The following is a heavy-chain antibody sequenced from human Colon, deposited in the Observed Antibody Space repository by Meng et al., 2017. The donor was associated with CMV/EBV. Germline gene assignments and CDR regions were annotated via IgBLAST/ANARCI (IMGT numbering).Heavy chain of an antibody. J-gene: IGHJ5*02. D-gene: IGHD6-25*01. Sequence: AASVVIFESRGMHWVRKVPGKGLEWVSLISGDGESTYYIDSVKGRFTISRENSKNSLSLQMNNLRTEDTALYYCAKSHDTAGGVFASWGQGTLVTVSS. CDR2: ISGDGEST. V-gene: IGHV3-43*02. CDR3: AKSHDTAGGVFAS. CDR1: VVIFESRG.